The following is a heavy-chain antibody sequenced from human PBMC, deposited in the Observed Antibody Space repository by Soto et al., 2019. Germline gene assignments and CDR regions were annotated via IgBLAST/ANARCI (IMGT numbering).Heavy chain of an antibody. CDR2: IYYSGST. Sequence: SETLSVTRTVFGGSISSSSYYWGWIRQPPGKGLVWFGSIYYSGSTYYNPSLKSRVTISVDTSKNQFSLKLSSVTAADTPVHYCARQFPVLIFGNWGQGTLVTVSS. J-gene: IGHJ4*02. CDR1: GGSISSSSYY. D-gene: IGHD2-8*02. CDR3: ARQFPVLIFGN. V-gene: IGHV4-39*01.